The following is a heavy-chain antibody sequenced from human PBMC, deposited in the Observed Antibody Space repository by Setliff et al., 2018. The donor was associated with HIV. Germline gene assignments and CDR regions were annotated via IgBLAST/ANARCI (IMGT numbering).Heavy chain of an antibody. CDR2: IYYSGST. CDR1: SYSISGGYY. Sequence: SETLSLTCGVSSYSISGGYYWGWIRQPPGKGLEWIGSIYYSGSTHYNPSLKSRVTMSVDTSKNQFSLKLTSVTAADMALYYCARQQTALFVDYWGQGTLVTVSS. J-gene: IGHJ4*02. D-gene: IGHD2-21*02. CDR3: ARQQTALFVDY. V-gene: IGHV4-38-2*01.